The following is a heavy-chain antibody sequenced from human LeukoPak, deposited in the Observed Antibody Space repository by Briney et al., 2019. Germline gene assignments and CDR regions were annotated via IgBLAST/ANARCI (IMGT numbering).Heavy chain of an antibody. CDR1: GDSVSSNSAA. D-gene: IGHD3-9*01. J-gene: IGHJ6*02. CDR3: ARDLRELRYFDWYYYYYGMDV. Sequence: SQTLSLTCAISGDSVSSNSAAWNWIRQSPSRGLEWLGRTYYRSKWYNDYAVSVKSRITINPDTSKNQFSLQLNSVTPEDTAVYYCARDLRELRYFDWYYYYYGMDVWGQGTTVTVSS. CDR2: TYYRSKWYN. V-gene: IGHV6-1*01.